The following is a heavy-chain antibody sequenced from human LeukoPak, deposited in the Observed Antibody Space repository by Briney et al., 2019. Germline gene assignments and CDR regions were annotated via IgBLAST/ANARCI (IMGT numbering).Heavy chain of an antibody. D-gene: IGHD2-2*01. Sequence: GGSLRLSCAASGFTFSSYGMHWVRQAPGKGLEWVAFIRYDGSNKYYADSVKGRFTISRDNSKNTLYLQMNSLRAEDTAVYYCAKDSVYCSSTSCYVGLNYFDYWGQGTLVTVSS. V-gene: IGHV3-30*02. J-gene: IGHJ4*02. CDR3: AKDSVYCSSTSCYVGLNYFDY. CDR2: IRYDGSNK. CDR1: GFTFSSYG.